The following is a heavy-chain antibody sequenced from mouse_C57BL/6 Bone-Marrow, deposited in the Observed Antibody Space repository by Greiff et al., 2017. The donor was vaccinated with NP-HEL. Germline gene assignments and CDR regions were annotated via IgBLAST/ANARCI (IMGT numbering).Heavy chain of an antibody. CDR3: ARQAANWAWCAY. CDR2: ISSGGSYT. V-gene: IGHV5-6*01. Sequence: EVKLVESGGDLVKPGGSLKLSCAASGFTFSSYGMSWVRQTPDKRLEWVATISSGGSYTYYPDSVKGRFTISRDNAKNTLYLQMSSLKSEDTAMYYCARQAANWAWCAYWGQGTLVTVSA. J-gene: IGHJ3*01. D-gene: IGHD4-1*01. CDR1: GFTFSSYG.